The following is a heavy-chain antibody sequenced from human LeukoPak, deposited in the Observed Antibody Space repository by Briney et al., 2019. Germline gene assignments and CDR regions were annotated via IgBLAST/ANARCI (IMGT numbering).Heavy chain of an antibody. D-gene: IGHD4-11*01. V-gene: IGHV3-33*06. Sequence: GGSLRLSCATSGFTFSHYGMHWVRQAPGKGLEWVAVIWNDGTDKYYGDSVKGRFTISRDNSKNTVYLQMNSLRVEDTAVYYCAKDAQRGFDFSNSLESWGQGTLVTVPS. CDR1: GFTFSHYG. J-gene: IGHJ4*02. CDR3: AKDAQRGFDFSNSLES. CDR2: IWNDGTDK.